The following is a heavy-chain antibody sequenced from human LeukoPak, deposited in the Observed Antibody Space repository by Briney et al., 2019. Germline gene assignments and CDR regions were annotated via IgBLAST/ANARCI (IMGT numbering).Heavy chain of an antibody. V-gene: IGHV4-39*01. CDR2: IYYSGST. CDR3: ARRTSIAARPDSLDY. D-gene: IGHD6-6*01. Sequence: PSETLSLTCTASGGSISSNSNYWGCIRQPPGKGLECIVRIYYSGSTYYNPSLKIRVTISVDTSKTQFSLKLSSVTAADTAVYYCARRTSIAARPDSLDYWGQGTLVTVSS. J-gene: IGHJ4*02. CDR1: GGSISSNSNY.